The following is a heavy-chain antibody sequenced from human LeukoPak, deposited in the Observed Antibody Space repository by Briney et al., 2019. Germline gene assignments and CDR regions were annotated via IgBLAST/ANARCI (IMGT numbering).Heavy chain of an antibody. CDR2: ISSSSSYI. J-gene: IGHJ4*02. Sequence: GGSLRLPCAASGFTFSSYSMNWVRQAPGKGLEWVSSISSSSSYIYYADSVKGRFTISRDNAKNSLYLRMNSLRAEDTAVYYCARSLPGGDYAYYFDYWGQGTLVTVSS. V-gene: IGHV3-21*01. CDR1: GFTFSSYS. CDR3: ARSLPGGDYAYYFDY. D-gene: IGHD4-17*01.